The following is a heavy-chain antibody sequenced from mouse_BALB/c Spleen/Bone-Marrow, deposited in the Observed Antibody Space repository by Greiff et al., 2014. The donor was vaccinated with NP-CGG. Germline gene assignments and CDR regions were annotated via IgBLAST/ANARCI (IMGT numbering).Heavy chain of an antibody. J-gene: IGHJ2*01. D-gene: IGHD1-1*01. CDR2: INPYNDGT. CDR1: GYTFTSYV. V-gene: IGHV1-14*01. Sequence: VQLKESGPELVKPGASVKMSCKASGYTFTSYVMHWMKQKPGQGLEWIGYINPYNDGTKYNETFKGKATLTSDKSSSTAYMDLSSLTSEDSAVYFCARSEYVGSSYDYWGQGTTLTVSS. CDR3: ARSEYVGSSYDY.